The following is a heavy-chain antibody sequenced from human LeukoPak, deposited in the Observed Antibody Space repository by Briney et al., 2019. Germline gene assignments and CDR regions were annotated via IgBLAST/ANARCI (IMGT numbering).Heavy chain of an antibody. CDR1: GFTFSSYE. D-gene: IGHD3-9*01. Sequence: GGSLRLSCAASGFTFSSYEMNWVRQAPGKGLEWVSYISSSGSTIYYADSVKGRFTISRDNAKNSLYLQMNSLRAEDTAVYYCARDRSYYDILTRYRDFYYYYMDVWGKGTTVTISS. V-gene: IGHV3-48*03. J-gene: IGHJ6*03. CDR3: ARDRSYYDILTRYRDFYYYYMDV. CDR2: ISSSGSTI.